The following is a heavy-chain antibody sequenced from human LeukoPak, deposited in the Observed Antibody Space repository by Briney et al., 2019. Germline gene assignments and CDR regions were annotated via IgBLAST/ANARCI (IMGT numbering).Heavy chain of an antibody. J-gene: IGHJ4*02. D-gene: IGHD3-16*01. CDR2: IRQDGSER. Sequence: GVSLRLSCAASGFTFSTNWMTWVRQAPGKGLEWVANIRQDGSERFYVDSVKGRFTISRDNAKNSLYLQLNSLRAEDTAVYYCARDYDWGQGTLVTVSS. V-gene: IGHV3-7*04. CDR1: GFTFSTNW. CDR3: ARDYD.